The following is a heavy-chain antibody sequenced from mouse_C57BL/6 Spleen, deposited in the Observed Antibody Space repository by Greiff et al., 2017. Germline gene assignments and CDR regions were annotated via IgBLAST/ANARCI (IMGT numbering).Heavy chain of an antibody. CDR1: GYAFSSYW. Sequence: QVQLKESGAELVKPGASVKISCKASGYAFSSYWMNWVKQRPGKGLEWIGRIYPGDGDTNYNGKFKGKATLTADKSSSTAYMQLSSLTSEDSAVYFCARTYYGNYVDCWGQGTTLTVSS. J-gene: IGHJ2*01. CDR2: IYPGDGDT. V-gene: IGHV1-82*01. D-gene: IGHD2-10*01. CDR3: ARTYYGNYVDC.